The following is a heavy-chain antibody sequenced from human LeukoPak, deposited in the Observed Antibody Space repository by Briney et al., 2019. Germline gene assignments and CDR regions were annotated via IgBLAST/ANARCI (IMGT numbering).Heavy chain of an antibody. CDR2: VYHDGGT. Sequence: SGTLSLTCVVSGGSVSSSKWWSWVRQPPGKGLEWIGQVYHDGGTKYNPSLKSRVTILVDKSKNQFSLKLSSVTAADTAVYFCARDGDAFDIWGQGTMVTVSS. J-gene: IGHJ3*02. V-gene: IGHV4-4*02. CDR1: GGSVSSSKW. CDR3: ARDGDAFDI.